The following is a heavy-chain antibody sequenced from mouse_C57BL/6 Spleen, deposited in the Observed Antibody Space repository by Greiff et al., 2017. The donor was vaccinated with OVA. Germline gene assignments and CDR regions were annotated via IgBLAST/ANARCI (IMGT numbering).Heavy chain of an antibody. CDR2: IHPNSGST. V-gene: IGHV1-64*01. D-gene: IGHD1-1*01. CDR1: GYTFTSYW. J-gene: IGHJ4*01. Sequence: QVQLQQPGAELVKPGASVKLSCKASGYTFTSYWMHWVKQRPGQGLEWIGMIHPNSGSTNYNEKFKSKATLTVDEASSTAYMQLSSLTSEDSAVYYCALGGSPFYAMGYWGQGTSVTVSS. CDR3: ALGGSPFYAMGY.